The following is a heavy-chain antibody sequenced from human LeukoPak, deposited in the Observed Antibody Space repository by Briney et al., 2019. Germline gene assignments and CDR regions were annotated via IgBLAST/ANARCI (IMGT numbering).Heavy chain of an antibody. V-gene: IGHV4-38-2*01. D-gene: IGHD1-26*01. Sequence: KPSETLSLTCAVSGYSISSGYYWGWIRQPPGTGLEWIGSIYHSGSTYYNPSLKSRVTISVDTSKNQFSLKLSSVTAADTAVYYCARHKYSGSFDYWGQGTLVTVSS. CDR3: ARHKYSGSFDY. CDR1: GYSISSGYY. J-gene: IGHJ4*02. CDR2: IYHSGST.